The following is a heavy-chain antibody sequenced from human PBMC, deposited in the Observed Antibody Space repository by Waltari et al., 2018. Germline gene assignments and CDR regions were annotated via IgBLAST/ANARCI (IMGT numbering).Heavy chain of an antibody. J-gene: IGHJ6*02. CDR3: AKGGLASTYYYSPMDV. CDR1: GFTFSDYG. Sequence: QVHLAESGGGVVQPGRSLRLSCVTSGFTFSDYGMHWVRQTPGKELGGVAMISYGRRNQEYADSVKGRFTISRDKFKQTLYLQISSLTTNDTGVYYCAKGGLASTYYYSPMDVWGHGTSVTVSS. D-gene: IGHD3-22*01. CDR2: ISYGRRNQ. V-gene: IGHV3-30*18.